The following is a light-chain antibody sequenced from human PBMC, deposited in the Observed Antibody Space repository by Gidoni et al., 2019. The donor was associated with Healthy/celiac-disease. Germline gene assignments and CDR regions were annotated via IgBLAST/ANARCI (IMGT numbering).Light chain of an antibody. Sequence: QSALNQPAAVSGSPGQAITISCTGTSSDVGGYNYVSWYQQHPGKAPKLMIYEVSSRPSGVSNRFSGSKSGNTASLTISGLQAEDEADYYCSSYTSSSTRVFGTGTKVTVL. CDR3: SSYTSSSTRV. CDR2: EVS. J-gene: IGLJ1*01. V-gene: IGLV2-14*01. CDR1: SSDVGGYNY.